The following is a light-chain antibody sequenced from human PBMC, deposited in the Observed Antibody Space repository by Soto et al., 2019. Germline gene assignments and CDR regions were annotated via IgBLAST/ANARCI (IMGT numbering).Light chain of an antibody. CDR1: QAVNTR. J-gene: IGKJ4*01. CDR2: LAS. V-gene: IGKV3D-11*01. CDR3: HQRSNWPLT. Sequence: EIVLTQSPATLSSFPGDRVTLSCRASQAVNTRLAWYQHKPGQAPRLLIYLASNRAAGVPARFSGSGSGTDFTLTISDVEPEDFAVYYCHQRSNWPLTFGGGTRLEI.